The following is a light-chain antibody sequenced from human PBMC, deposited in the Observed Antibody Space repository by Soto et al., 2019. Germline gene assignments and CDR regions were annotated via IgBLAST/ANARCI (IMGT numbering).Light chain of an antibody. CDR2: AAS. CDR1: QGVDSS. J-gene: IGKJ5*01. CDR3: QQLHAYPIT. Sequence: AILLTQSPSSLSVSVGDRVTITCRASQGVDSSFAWYQQKPGKAPKLLIYAASSLESGVPSRFSGSGSGTDFTLTISSLQPEDFAAYYCQQLHAYPITFGQGTKLEI. V-gene: IGKV1-13*02.